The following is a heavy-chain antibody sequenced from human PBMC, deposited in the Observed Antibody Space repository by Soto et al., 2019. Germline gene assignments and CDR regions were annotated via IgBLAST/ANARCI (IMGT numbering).Heavy chain of an antibody. CDR1: GASIRSTDYY. V-gene: IGHV4-30-4*01. CDR3: VRTARQGAVAPHWFDR. J-gene: IGHJ5*02. D-gene: IGHD2-21*02. Sequence: SETLSLTCTVSGASIRSTDYYWSWIRQAPGKGLEWIGYVYTGSTYYNPSLMSRLTISVDTSKNQFSLKLTSVTAAETAVYYCVRTARQGAVAPHWFDRWGQGTQVTVSS. CDR2: VYTGST.